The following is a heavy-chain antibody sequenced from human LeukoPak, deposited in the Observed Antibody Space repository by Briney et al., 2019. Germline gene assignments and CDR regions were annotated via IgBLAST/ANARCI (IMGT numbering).Heavy chain of an antibody. CDR1: GGSISSYY. CDR3: ARPGSSGWYVGAFDI. CDR2: IYYSGST. D-gene: IGHD6-19*01. V-gene: IGHV4-59*01. J-gene: IGHJ3*02. Sequence: SETLSLTCTVSGGSISSYYWSWIRQPPGKGLEWIGCIYYSGSTNYNPSLKSRVTISVDTSKNQFSLKLSSVTAADTAVYYCARPGSSGWYVGAFDIWGQGTMVTVSS.